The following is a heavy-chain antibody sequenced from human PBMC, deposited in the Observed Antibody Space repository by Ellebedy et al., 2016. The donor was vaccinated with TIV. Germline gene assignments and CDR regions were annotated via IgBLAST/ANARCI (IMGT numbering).Heavy chain of an antibody. D-gene: IGHD3-10*01. CDR1: GFTFSSYA. V-gene: IGHV3-30*01. CDR3: ARDASNMVRGLITHYFGMDV. CDR2: ISNDGSSQ. Sequence: GESLKISCAASGFTFSSYAMHWVRQAPGKGLEGGAVISNDGSSQYYAESVKGRFAISRDTSNNTLYLQIQSLRAEDTALYYCARDASNMVRGLITHYFGMDVWGQGTTVTVSS. J-gene: IGHJ6*02.